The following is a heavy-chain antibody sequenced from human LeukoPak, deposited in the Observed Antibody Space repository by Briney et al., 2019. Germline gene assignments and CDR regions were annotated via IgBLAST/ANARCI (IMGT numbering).Heavy chain of an antibody. CDR1: GGSFSGYY. CDR2: INHSGST. V-gene: IGHV4-34*01. CDR3: ARARRYYDYVWGSYRFDY. J-gene: IGHJ4*02. D-gene: IGHD3-16*02. Sequence: SETLSLTCVVYGGSFSGYYWSWIRQPPGKGLEWIGEINHSGSTNYNPSLKSRVTISVDTSKNQFSLKLSSVTAADTAVYYCARARRYYDYVWGSYRFDYWGQGTLVTVSS.